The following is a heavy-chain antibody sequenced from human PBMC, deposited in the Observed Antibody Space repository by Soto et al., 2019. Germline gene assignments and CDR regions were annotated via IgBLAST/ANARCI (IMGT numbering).Heavy chain of an antibody. D-gene: IGHD6-13*01. V-gene: IGHV3-11*05. CDR1: GFTFSDYY. CDR2: ISGNSLDT. Sequence: QVPLVESGGGLVKPGGSLRLSCAASGFTFSDYYASWLRQSPGKGLEWISYISGNSLDTNYADSVRGRFTISRDNAENSLYLQMNYLRAEDTAMYYCASGQQIRMADIWGQGTMVTVSS. CDR3: ASGQQIRMADI. J-gene: IGHJ3*02.